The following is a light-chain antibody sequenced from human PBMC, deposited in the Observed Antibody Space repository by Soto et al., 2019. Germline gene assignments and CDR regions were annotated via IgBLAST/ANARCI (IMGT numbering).Light chain of an antibody. CDR3: QQSSVWPLT. Sequence: EIVLTQFPATLSLSPGDGATLSCRASQSVSSYLAWYQQKRGQAPRLLIYDSSNRATGIPARFSGSGSGTDFSLIISSLEPEDFAVYYCQQSSVWPLTFGGGTKVDIK. V-gene: IGKV3-11*01. J-gene: IGKJ4*01. CDR1: QSVSSY. CDR2: DSS.